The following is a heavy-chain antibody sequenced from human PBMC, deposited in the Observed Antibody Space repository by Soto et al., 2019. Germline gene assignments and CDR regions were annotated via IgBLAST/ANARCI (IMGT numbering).Heavy chain of an antibody. CDR1: GYTFTSYY. CDR2: INPSGGST. CDR3: AGDLYSYGYTWALDY. D-gene: IGHD5-18*01. Sequence: ASVEVSCRASGYTFTSYYMHWVRQAPGQGLEWMGIINPSGGSTSYAQKFQGRVTMTRDTSTSTVYMELSSLRSEDTAVYYCAGDLYSYGYTWALDYWGQGTLVTVSS. V-gene: IGHV1-46*01. J-gene: IGHJ4*02.